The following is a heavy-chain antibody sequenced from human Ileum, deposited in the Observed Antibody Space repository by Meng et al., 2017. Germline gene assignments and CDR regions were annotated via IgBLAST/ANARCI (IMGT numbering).Heavy chain of an antibody. J-gene: IGHJ5*01. CDR2: IYHSGSP. CDR1: GGSISSSNW. Sequence: VQRQAAGPGLVKPSGTLSLTWPCSGGSISSSNWWTWVRQAPGKGLEWIGEIYHSGSPNYNPSLKSRVTISVDKSQNQFSLKLNSVTAADTAVYYCARVVGGPASMSGWFDPWGQGTLVTVSS. V-gene: IGHV4-4*02. CDR3: ARVVGGPASMSGWFDP. D-gene: IGHD2-2*01.